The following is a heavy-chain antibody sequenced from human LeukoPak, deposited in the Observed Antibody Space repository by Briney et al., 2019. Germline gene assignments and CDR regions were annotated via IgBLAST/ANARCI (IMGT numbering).Heavy chain of an antibody. V-gene: IGHV3-23*01. CDR2: ISGSGGST. Sequence: GGSLRLSCAASGFTFSSYAVSWVRQAPGKGLEWVSAISGSGGSTYYADSVKGRFTISRDNSKNTLYLQMNSLRAEDTAVYYCAKVSREDYVWGSYLQYWGQGTLVTVSS. CDR1: GFTFSSYA. CDR3: AKVSREDYVWGSYLQY. D-gene: IGHD3-16*02. J-gene: IGHJ4*02.